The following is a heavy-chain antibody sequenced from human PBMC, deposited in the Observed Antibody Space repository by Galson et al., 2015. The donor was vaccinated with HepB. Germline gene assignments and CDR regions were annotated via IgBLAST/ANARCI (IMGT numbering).Heavy chain of an antibody. Sequence: SVKVSCKVSGYTHTELSKHWVRQAPGKGLEWMGGFDPEDGETIYAQKFQGRVTMTEDTSTDTAYMELSSLRSEDTAVYYGATDRFLHSGAAFDVWGQGTMVTVSS. J-gene: IGHJ3*01. D-gene: IGHD3-10*01. V-gene: IGHV1-24*01. CDR1: GYTHTELS. CDR3: ATDRFLHSGAAFDV. CDR2: FDPEDGET.